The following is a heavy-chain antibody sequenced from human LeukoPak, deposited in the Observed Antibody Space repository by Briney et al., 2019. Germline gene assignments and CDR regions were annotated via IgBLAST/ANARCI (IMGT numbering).Heavy chain of an antibody. D-gene: IGHD3-22*01. V-gene: IGHV1-8*01. CDR1: GYTFTNYD. J-gene: IGHJ2*01. CDR2: MNPNSGNT. Sequence: ASVKVSCKASGYTFTNYDINWVRQAPGQGLEWMGWMNPNSGNTGYAQKFQGRVTMTRNTSISTAYMELSSLRSEDTAVYYCARGVYYYYSSGYYPGWYFDLWGRGTLVTVSS. CDR3: ARGVYYYYSSGYYPGWYFDL.